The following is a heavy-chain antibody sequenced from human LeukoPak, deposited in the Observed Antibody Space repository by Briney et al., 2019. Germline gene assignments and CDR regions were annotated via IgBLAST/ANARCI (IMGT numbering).Heavy chain of an antibody. V-gene: IGHV3-23*01. CDR2: ISGSGGGT. CDR1: GFTFKNYA. Sequence: GGSLRLSCTASGFTFKNYAMNWVRQAPGKGLEWVSGISGSGGGTNYADSVRGRLTISRDNSKNTLNLQMNSLRVDDTAVYYCARASRVTFGGVIDNWGQGTLVTVSS. CDR3: ARASRVTFGGVIDN. J-gene: IGHJ4*02. D-gene: IGHD3-16*02.